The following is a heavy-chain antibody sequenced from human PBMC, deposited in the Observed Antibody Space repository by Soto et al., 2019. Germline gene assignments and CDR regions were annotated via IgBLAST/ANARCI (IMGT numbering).Heavy chain of an antibody. V-gene: IGHV1-69*13. CDR1: GYTFTNYA. Sequence: GASVKVSCKSSGYTFTNYAMHWVRQAPGQRLEWMGWIIPRSATSNYAQKFQGRVTITADESTNTAYMELSSLRSEDTAVYYCAREGLVLVPTTVNSDYYYYAMDVWGQGTTVTVSS. D-gene: IGHD2-2*01. J-gene: IGHJ6*02. CDR2: IIPRSATS. CDR3: AREGLVLVPTTVNSDYYYYAMDV.